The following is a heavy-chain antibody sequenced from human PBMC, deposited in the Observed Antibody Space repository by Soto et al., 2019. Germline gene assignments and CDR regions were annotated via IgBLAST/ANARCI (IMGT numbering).Heavy chain of an antibody. Sequence: ASVKVSCKASGYTFTSYAMHWVRQAPGQRLEWMGWINAGNGNTKYSKKFQGRVTITRDTSASTAYMELSSLRSEDTAVYYCARDAFLSQRDIWFWFDPWGQGTLVTVSS. CDR3: ARDAFLSQRDIWFWFDP. D-gene: IGHD2-2*01. CDR1: GYTFTSYA. V-gene: IGHV1-3*01. J-gene: IGHJ5*02. CDR2: INAGNGNT.